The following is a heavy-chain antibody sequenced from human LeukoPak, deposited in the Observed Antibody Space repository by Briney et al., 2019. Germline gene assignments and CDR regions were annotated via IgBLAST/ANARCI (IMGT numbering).Heavy chain of an antibody. CDR1: GGSISSTSYY. Sequence: SETLSLTCNVSGGSISSTSYYWGWIRQPPGKGLEWLGNIYYTGTTYYNPSLKSRVTISVDTSKKQFSLKLSSVTAADTAVYYCARGVDYYGVWGQGTLVTVSS. CDR3: ARGVDYYGV. D-gene: IGHD3-10*01. V-gene: IGHV4-39*07. J-gene: IGHJ4*02. CDR2: IYYTGTT.